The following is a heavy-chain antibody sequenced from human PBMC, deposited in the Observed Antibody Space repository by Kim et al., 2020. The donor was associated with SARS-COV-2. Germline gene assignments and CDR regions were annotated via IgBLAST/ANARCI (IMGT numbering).Heavy chain of an antibody. D-gene: IGHD2-15*01. CDR3: AKIGYCSGGSCPRGTYYYYGMDV. Sequence: GGSLRLSCAASGFTFSSYAMSWVRQAPGKGLEWVSAISGSGGSTYYADSVKGRFTISRDNSKNTLYLQMNSLRAEDTAVYYCAKIGYCSGGSCPRGTYYYYGMDVWGQGTTVTVSS. V-gene: IGHV3-23*01. CDR2: ISGSGGST. CDR1: GFTFSSYA. J-gene: IGHJ6*02.